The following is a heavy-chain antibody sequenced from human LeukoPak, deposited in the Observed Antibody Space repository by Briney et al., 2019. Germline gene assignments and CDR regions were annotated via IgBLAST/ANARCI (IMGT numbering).Heavy chain of an antibody. Sequence: SETLSLTCTVSGGSISSYYWSWIRRPPGKGLEWIGYIYYSGSTNYNPSLKSRVTISVDTSKNQFSLKLSSVTAADTAVYYCARVVYRSVLYYYYYMDVWGKGTTVTVSS. CDR1: GGSISSYY. CDR2: IYYSGST. D-gene: IGHD2-8*01. CDR3: ARVVYRSVLYYYYYMDV. J-gene: IGHJ6*03. V-gene: IGHV4-59*01.